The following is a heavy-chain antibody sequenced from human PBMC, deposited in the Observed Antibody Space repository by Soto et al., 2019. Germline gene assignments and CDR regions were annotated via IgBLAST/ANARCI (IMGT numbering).Heavy chain of an antibody. CDR3: ARGRGAMSGSHRYFDY. J-gene: IGHJ4*02. CDR1: GGTFSSYA. CDR2: IIPIFGTA. D-gene: IGHD1-26*01. V-gene: IGHV1-69*01. Sequence: QVQLVQSGAEVKKPGSSVKVSCKASGGTFSSYAISWVRQAPGQGLEWMGGIIPIFGTANYAQKFHGRVTITADDSTSTTYMELSSLSSEDTAVYYCARGRGAMSGSHRYFDYWGQGTLVTVSS.